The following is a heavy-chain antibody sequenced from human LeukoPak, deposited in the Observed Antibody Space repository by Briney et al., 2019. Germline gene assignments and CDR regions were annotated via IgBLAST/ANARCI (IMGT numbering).Heavy chain of an antibody. V-gene: IGHV4-59*01. Sequence: SETLSLTCTVSGGSISSYYWSWIRQPPGKGLEWIGYIYYSGSTNYNPSLKSRVTISVDTSKNQFSLKLSSVTAADTAVYYCASLGDGYNPAVCAFDYWGQGTLVTVSS. J-gene: IGHJ4*02. CDR3: ASLGDGYNPAVCAFDY. D-gene: IGHD5-24*01. CDR2: IYYSGST. CDR1: GGSISSYY.